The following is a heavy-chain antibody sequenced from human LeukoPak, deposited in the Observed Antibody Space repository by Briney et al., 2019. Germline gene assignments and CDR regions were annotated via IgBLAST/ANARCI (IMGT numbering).Heavy chain of an antibody. Sequence: GGSLRLSCAASGFTFSSYWMSWVRQAPGKGLEWVANIKQDGSEKYHVDSVKGRFTISRDNAKNSLYLQMNSLRAEDTAVYYCARTIVVVIEYYLDYWGQGTLVTVSS. V-gene: IGHV3-7*04. CDR3: ARTIVVVIEYYLDY. J-gene: IGHJ4*02. CDR2: IKQDGSEK. D-gene: IGHD3-22*01. CDR1: GFTFSSYW.